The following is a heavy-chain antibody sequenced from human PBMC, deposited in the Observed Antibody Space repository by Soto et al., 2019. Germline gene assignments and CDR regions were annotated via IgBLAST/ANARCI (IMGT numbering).Heavy chain of an antibody. CDR1: GGSISSGGYY. D-gene: IGHD3-9*01. J-gene: IGHJ4*02. CDR2: IYYSGST. V-gene: IGHV4-31*03. Sequence: SETLSLTCTVSGGSISSGGYYWSWIRQHPWKGLEWIGYIYYSGSTYYNPSLKSRVTISVDTSKNQFSLKLSSVTAADTAVYYCARGRSGYDILTGYIFDYWGQGTLVTVSS. CDR3: ARGRSGYDILTGYIFDY.